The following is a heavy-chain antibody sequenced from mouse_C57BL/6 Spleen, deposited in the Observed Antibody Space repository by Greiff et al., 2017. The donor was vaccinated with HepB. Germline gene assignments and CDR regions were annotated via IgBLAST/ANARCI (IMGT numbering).Heavy chain of an antibody. CDR2: IYPGDGDT. CDR1: GYAFSSSW. Sequence: QVQLQQSGPELVKPGASVKISCKASGYAFSSSWMNWVKQRPGKGLEWIGRIYPGDGDTNYNGKFKGKATLTADKSSSTAYMQLSSLTSEDSAVYFCARWDLPTWFAYWGQGTLVTVSA. CDR3: ARWDLPTWFAY. D-gene: IGHD2-1*01. V-gene: IGHV1-82*01. J-gene: IGHJ3*01.